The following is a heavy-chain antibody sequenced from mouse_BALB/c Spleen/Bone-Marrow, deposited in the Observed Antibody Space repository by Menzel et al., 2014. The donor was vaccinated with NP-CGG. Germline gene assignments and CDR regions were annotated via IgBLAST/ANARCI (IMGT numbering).Heavy chain of an antibody. CDR1: GYTFTDYW. J-gene: IGHJ2*01. Sequence: VQLQQSGAELVMPGASVKMSCKASGYTFTDYWMHWVKQRPGQGPEWIGAIDTSDSYTSYNQKFKGKATLTVDESSSTAYMQLSSLTSEDSAVYYCAREGYGYQYFDYWGQGTTLTVSS. CDR2: IDTSDSYT. D-gene: IGHD2-2*01. V-gene: IGHV1-69*01. CDR3: AREGYGYQYFDY.